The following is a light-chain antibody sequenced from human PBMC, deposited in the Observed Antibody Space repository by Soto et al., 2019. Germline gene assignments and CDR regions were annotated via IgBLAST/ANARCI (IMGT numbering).Light chain of an antibody. V-gene: IGKV3-15*01. Sequence: EVLMTQYTATVSVSPGERATLSCISSHSVSDKLAWYQQKPGQAPRLLIYHASARATGIPARFSGSGSGTEFTLTISGLQSEDFAVYYCQQYNNWPPWTFGQGTNVDIK. CDR3: QQYNNWPPWT. J-gene: IGKJ1*01. CDR2: HAS. CDR1: HSVSDK.